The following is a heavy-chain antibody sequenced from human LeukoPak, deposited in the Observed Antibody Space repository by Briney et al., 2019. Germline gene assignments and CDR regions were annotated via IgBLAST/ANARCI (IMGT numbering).Heavy chain of an antibody. CDR1: GFIFPTYW. V-gene: IGHV3-7*01. D-gene: IGHD6-13*01. Sequence: PGGSLRLSCAASGFIFPTYWMSWVRQAPGKGLEWVANINQDASHKNHVESVKGRFTISRDNANNLLFLQMNVLRAEDTAIYYCAGDPPTDSNWYPDYWGQGTLVTVSS. CDR3: AGDPPTDSNWYPDY. CDR2: INQDASHK. J-gene: IGHJ4*02.